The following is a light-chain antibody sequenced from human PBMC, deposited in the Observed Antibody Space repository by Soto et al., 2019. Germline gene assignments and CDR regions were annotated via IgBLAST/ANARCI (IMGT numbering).Light chain of an antibody. V-gene: IGKV3-15*01. CDR3: QQYRNWPTIT. CDR1: QSVSIH. CDR2: DTS. J-gene: IGKJ5*01. Sequence: ETVMTQSPGTLSVSLGERATFSCRASQSVSIHLAWYQQKPCQAPRLLIYDTSTRATGIPARFSGSVSGTEFTLTISSLQSEDFAVYYGQQYRNWPTITFGQGTRLEIK.